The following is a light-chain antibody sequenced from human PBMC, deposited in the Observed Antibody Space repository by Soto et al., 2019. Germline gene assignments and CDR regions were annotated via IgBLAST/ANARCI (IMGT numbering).Light chain of an antibody. CDR1: QGIRNG. J-gene: IGKJ2*01. CDR3: LQDYSYPYT. Sequence: AIQMTQSQSSLSASVGDRVTITCRASQGIRNGLGWYQQKPGKAPKLLIFAASSVQSGVPSRFSGSGAGTDLTLTISRLQPEDFATYYCLQDYSYPYTFGQGTKLDIK. CDR2: AAS. V-gene: IGKV1-6*01.